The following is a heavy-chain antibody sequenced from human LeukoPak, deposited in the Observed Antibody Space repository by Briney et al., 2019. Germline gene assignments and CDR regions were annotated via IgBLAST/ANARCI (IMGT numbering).Heavy chain of an antibody. V-gene: IGHV4-38-2*02. D-gene: IGHD3-3*01. J-gene: IGHJ4*02. Sequence: SETLSLTCTVSGYSISSGYYWGWIRQPPGKGLEWIGSIYHSGSTYYNPSLKSRVTISVDTSRNQFSLKLSSVTAADTAVYYCASPGTHYDFWSGYYTGGFFDYWGQGTLVTVSS. CDR1: GYSISSGYY. CDR3: ASPGTHYDFWSGYYTGGFFDY. CDR2: IYHSGST.